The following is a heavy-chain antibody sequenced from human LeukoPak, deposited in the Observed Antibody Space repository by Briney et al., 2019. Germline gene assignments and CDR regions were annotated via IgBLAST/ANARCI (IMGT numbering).Heavy chain of an antibody. J-gene: IGHJ5*02. CDR1: GYTFTSYY. CDR2: INPSGGST. D-gene: IGHD3-16*01. V-gene: IGHV1-46*01. CDR3: AGWGRSGGFDP. Sequence: ASVKVSCKASGYTFTSYYMHRVRQAPGQGLEWMGIINPSGGSTSYAQKFQGRVTMTRDTSTSTVYMELSSLRSEDTAVYYCAGWGRSGGFDPWGQGTLVTVSS.